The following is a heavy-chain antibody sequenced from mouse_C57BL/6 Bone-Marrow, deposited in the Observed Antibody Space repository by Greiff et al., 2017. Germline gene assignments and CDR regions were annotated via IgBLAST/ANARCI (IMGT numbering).Heavy chain of an antibody. CDR3: ARLSYEAMDY. V-gene: IGHV5-9*01. CDR2: ISGGGGNT. CDR1: GFTFSSYT. Sequence: EVQGVESGGGLVKPGGSLKLSCAASGFTFSSYTMSWVRQTPEKRLEWVATISGGGGNTYYPASVKGRFTISRDNAKNTLYLQRSTLRSEDTALYYCARLSYEAMDYWGQGTSVTVSS. J-gene: IGHJ4*01. D-gene: IGHD1-1*01.